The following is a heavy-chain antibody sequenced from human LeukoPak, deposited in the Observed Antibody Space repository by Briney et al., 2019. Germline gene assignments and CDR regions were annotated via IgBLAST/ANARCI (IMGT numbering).Heavy chain of an antibody. CDR3: ARREGSYGYYYYYMDV. CDR1: GGSISSYY. Sequence: SETLSLTCTVSGGSISSYYWSWIRQPPGKGLEWIGEINHSGSTNYNPSLKSRVTISVDTSKNQFSLKLSSVTAADTAVYYCARREGSYGYYYYYMDVWGKGTTVTISS. J-gene: IGHJ6*03. V-gene: IGHV4-34*01. CDR2: INHSGST. D-gene: IGHD5-18*01.